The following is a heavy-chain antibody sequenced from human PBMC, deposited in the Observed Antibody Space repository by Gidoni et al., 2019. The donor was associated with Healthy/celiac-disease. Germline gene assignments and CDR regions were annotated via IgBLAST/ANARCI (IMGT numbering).Heavy chain of an antibody. CDR3: ARVEQAAVKGGLRRFDY. CDR2: ISAYNGNT. D-gene: IGHD1-26*01. J-gene: IGHJ4*02. Sequence: QVQLVQSGAEVKKPGASVKVSCKASGYTFTSYGISWVRQAPGQGLEWMGWISAYNGNTNYAQKLQGRVTMTTDTSTSTAYMELRSLRSDDTAVYYCARVEQAAVKGGLRRFDYWGQGTLVTVSS. CDR1: GYTFTSYG. V-gene: IGHV1-18*01.